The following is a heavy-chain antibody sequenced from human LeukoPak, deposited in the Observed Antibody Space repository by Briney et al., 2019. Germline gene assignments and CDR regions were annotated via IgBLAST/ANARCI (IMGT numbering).Heavy chain of an antibody. CDR3: AKGGVTIYGVAPQE. D-gene: IGHD3-3*01. V-gene: IGHV3-64*01. J-gene: IGHJ4*02. CDR1: GFTFSSYA. CDR2: ISSNGGST. Sequence: PGGSLRLSCAASGFTFSSYAMHWVRQAPGKGLEYVSAISSNGGSTYYANSVKGRFTISRDNSKNTLYLQMGSLRAEDMAVYYCAKGGVTIYGVAPQEWGQGTLVTVSS.